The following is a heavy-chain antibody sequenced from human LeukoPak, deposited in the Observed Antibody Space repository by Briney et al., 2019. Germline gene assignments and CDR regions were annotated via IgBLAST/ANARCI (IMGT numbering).Heavy chain of an antibody. CDR3: ARRVLLWFGDFDY. Sequence: PSETLSLTCAVYGGSFSGYYRSWIRQPPGKGLEWIGEINHSGSTNYNPSLKSRVTISVDTSKNQFSLKLSSVTAADTAVYYCARRVLLWFGDFDYWGQGTLVTVSS. J-gene: IGHJ4*02. V-gene: IGHV4-34*01. D-gene: IGHD3-10*01. CDR2: INHSGST. CDR1: GGSFSGYY.